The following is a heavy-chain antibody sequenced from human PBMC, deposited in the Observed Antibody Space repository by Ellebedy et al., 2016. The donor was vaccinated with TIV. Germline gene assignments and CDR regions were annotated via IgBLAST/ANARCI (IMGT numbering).Heavy chain of an antibody. CDR2: ISYDGSNK. V-gene: IGHV3-30*18. J-gene: IGHJ4*02. CDR3: AKVELELSRN. CDR1: GFTFNSYG. Sequence: GGSLRLXCAASGFTFNSYGMSWVRQAPGKGLEWVAVISYDGSNKYYADSVKGRFTISRDNSKNTLYLQMNSLRAEDTAVYYCAKVELELSRNWGQGTLVTVSS. D-gene: IGHD1-7*01.